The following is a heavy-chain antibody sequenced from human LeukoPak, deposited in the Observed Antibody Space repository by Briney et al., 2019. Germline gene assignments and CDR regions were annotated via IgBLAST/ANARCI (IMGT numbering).Heavy chain of an antibody. V-gene: IGHV3-30*04. J-gene: IGHJ3*02. CDR3: AREGAVTQGGFDI. Sequence: GGSLRLSCAASGFTFSSYAMHWVRQAPGKGLEWVAVISYDGSNKYYADSVKGRFTISRDNSKNTLYLQMNSLRAEDTAVYYCAREGAVTQGGFDIWGQGTMVTVSS. D-gene: IGHD4-17*01. CDR2: ISYDGSNK. CDR1: GFTFSSYA.